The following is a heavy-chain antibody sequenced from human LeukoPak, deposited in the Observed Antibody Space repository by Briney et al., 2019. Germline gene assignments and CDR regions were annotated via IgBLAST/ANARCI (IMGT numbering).Heavy chain of an antibody. CDR1: GGSFSGYY. Sequence: PSETLSLTCVVYGGSFSGYYWSWIRQPPGKGLGWIGEINHSGSTNYNPSLKSRVTISVDTSKNQFSLKLSSVTAADTAVYYCARDGLYYYGSGSYPPLDVWGQGTTVTVSS. D-gene: IGHD3-10*01. CDR2: INHSGST. V-gene: IGHV4-34*01. J-gene: IGHJ6*02. CDR3: ARDGLYYYGSGSYPPLDV.